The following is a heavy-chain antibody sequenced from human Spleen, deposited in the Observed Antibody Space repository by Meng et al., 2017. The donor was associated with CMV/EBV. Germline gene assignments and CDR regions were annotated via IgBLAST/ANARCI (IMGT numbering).Heavy chain of an antibody. J-gene: IGHJ4*02. Sequence: ASVKVSCKASGYSFTSYSISWVRQAPGQGLEWMGWISAYNGNTNYAQKVRGRVTMTTDTSTSTAYTVLRSLRTDDTAVYYCARRPLSVGGTSVDYWGQGTLVTVSS. CDR2: ISAYNGNT. V-gene: IGHV1-18*01. CDR3: ARRPLSVGGTSVDY. CDR1: GYSFTSYS. D-gene: IGHD1-26*01.